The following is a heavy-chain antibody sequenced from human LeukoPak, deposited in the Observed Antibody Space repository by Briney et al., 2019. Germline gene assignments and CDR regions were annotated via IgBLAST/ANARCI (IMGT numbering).Heavy chain of an antibody. J-gene: IGHJ4*02. CDR1: GYTFSSYG. CDR2: ISAYSGNT. Sequence: ASVKVSCKASGYTFSSYGISWVRQGPGQGLEWMGWISAYSGNTNYAQKLQGRVTMTTDTSTSTAHMELRSLRSDDTAVYYCARSGIAAAGTYYDKTPFDYWGQGTLVTDSS. D-gene: IGHD6-13*01. CDR3: ARSGIAAAGTYYDKTPFDY. V-gene: IGHV1-18*01.